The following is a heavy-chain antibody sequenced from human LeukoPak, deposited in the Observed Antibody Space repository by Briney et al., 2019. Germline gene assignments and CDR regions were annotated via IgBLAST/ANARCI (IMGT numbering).Heavy chain of an antibody. CDR1: GFTLRLYV. J-gene: IGHJ3*02. CDR3: AKDPGDYPEYVAASHS. D-gene: IGHD4-17*01. CDR2: VTGSGVNT. Sequence: GESLRLSCAVSGFTLRLYVISWVRQTPGKRLEWVSSVTGSGVNTYYADSVEGRFTISRDNSENTVYLPINSLRVEDTAMYYCAKDPGDYPEYVAASHSWSLGTMVTVSS. V-gene: IGHV3-23*01.